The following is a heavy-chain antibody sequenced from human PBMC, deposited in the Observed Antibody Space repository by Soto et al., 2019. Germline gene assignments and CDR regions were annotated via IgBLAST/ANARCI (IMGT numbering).Heavy chain of an antibody. V-gene: IGHV4-39*01. CDR2: IYYSGST. CDR3: ARHCPPYYDFWSGPSAPIDY. D-gene: IGHD3-3*01. Sequence: QLQLQESGPGLVKPSETLSLTCTVSGGSISSSSYYWGWIRQPPGKGLEWIGSIYYSGSTYYNPSLKSRVTISVDTSKTQFSLKLSSVTAADTAVYYCARHCPPYYDFWSGPSAPIDYWGQGTLVTVSS. J-gene: IGHJ4*02. CDR1: GGSISSSSYY.